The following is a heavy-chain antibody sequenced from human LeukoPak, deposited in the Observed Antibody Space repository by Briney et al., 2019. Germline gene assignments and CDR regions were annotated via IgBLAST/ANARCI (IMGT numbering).Heavy chain of an antibody. J-gene: IGHJ3*02. D-gene: IGHD2-8*01. CDR1: GFTFSNYG. CDR2: IWHDGSKK. V-gene: IGHV3-33*08. CDR3: ARAYLRDGVLYSAIIDAFDI. Sequence: PGGSLRLSCAASGFTFSNYGMSWVRQAPGKGLEWVAVIWHDGSKKYYADSVKGRFIVSRDDSKSTLYLQMNSLRAEDTAVYYCARAYLRDGVLYSAIIDAFDIWGQGTMVTVSS.